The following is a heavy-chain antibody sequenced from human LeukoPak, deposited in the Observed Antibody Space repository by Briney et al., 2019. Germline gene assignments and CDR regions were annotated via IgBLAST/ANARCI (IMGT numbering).Heavy chain of an antibody. CDR3: ARVSTLPALDP. CDR1: GGSISSYY. J-gene: IGHJ5*02. V-gene: IGHV4-4*07. Sequence: SETLSLTCTVSGGSISSYYWSWIRQPAGKGLEWIGRIYTSGSTNYNPSLKGRGTMSVDTSKNQFSLKLSSVTPADTAVYYCARVSTLPALDPSRQGTLVTVSS. D-gene: IGHD1-1*01. CDR2: IYTSGST.